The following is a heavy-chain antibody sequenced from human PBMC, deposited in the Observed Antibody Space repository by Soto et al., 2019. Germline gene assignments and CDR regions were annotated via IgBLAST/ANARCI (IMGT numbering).Heavy chain of an antibody. Sequence: EVQLVESGEGLVQPGGSLRLSCAASGFTFSSYAMHWVRQAPGKGLEYVSAISSNGGSTYYADSVKGRFTISRDNSKNTLYLQMGSLRAEDMAVYYCARGNGSGWYWYFDLWGRGTLVTVSS. D-gene: IGHD6-19*01. CDR1: GFTFSSYA. CDR3: ARGNGSGWYWYFDL. V-gene: IGHV3-64*02. CDR2: ISSNGGST. J-gene: IGHJ2*01.